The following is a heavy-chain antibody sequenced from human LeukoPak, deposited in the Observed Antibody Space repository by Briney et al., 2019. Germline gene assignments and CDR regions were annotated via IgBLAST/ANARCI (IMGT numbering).Heavy chain of an antibody. CDR1: GFTVSSNY. V-gene: IGHV3-53*01. D-gene: IGHD2-2*03. Sequence: PGGSLRLSCAASGFTVSSNYMTWVRQAPGKGLEWVSVIYSDGSTFYADSVKGRFTISRDSFKNTLYLQMNSLRAEDTALYYCAKHGYCSGISCFFDFWGQGTLVTVSS. J-gene: IGHJ4*02. CDR2: IYSDGST. CDR3: AKHGYCSGISCFFDF.